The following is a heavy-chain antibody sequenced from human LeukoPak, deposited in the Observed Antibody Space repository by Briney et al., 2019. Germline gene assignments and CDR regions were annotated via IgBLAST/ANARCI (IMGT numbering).Heavy chain of an antibody. CDR2: IIPILGIA. CDR3: ARDMYYDFWSGYYTSLFF. Sequence: ASVKVSCKASGGTFSSYTISWVRQAPGQGLEWMERIIPILGIANYAQKFQGRVTITADKSTSTAYMELSSLRSEDTAVYYCARDMYYDFWSGYYTSLFFWGQGTLVTVSS. CDR1: GGTFSSYT. D-gene: IGHD3-3*01. J-gene: IGHJ4*02. V-gene: IGHV1-69*04.